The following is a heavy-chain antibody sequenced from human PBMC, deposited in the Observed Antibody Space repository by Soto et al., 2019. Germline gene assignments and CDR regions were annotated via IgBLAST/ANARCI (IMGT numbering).Heavy chain of an antibody. Sequence: EVKLLESGGHLAQPGGSLRLSCVVSGLPVRSNGMSWVRQAPGKGLEWVSSINAIGGTTFYADSVNGRFTISRDKSDNTLYVQMNNVRVGDTAGSLCAGGEYGVLDFWGQGTMVTVSS. V-gene: IGHV3-23*01. CDR1: GLPVRSNG. CDR2: INAIGGTT. D-gene: IGHD3-10*01. J-gene: IGHJ3*01. CDR3: AGGEYGVLDF.